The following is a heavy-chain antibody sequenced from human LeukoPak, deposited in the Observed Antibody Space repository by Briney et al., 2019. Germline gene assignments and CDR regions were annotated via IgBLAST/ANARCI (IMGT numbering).Heavy chain of an antibody. CDR3: ARELTVTTDAFDI. V-gene: IGHV3-48*04. D-gene: IGHD4-17*01. J-gene: IGHJ3*02. CDR2: ISSISSTI. Sequence: GGSLRLSCAASGFTFDDYTMHWVRQAPGKGLEWVSSISSISSTIYYADSVKGRFTISRDNAKNSLYLQMNSLRAEDTAVYYCARELTVTTDAFDIWGQGTMVTVSS. CDR1: GFTFDDYT.